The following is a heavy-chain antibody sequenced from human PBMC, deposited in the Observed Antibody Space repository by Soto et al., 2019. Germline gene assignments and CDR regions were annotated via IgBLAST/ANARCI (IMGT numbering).Heavy chain of an antibody. V-gene: IGHV4-59*08. CDR3: ARHYPHQTGRDDYWYFDL. CDR2: IYYSGST. CDR1: GGSISSYY. D-gene: IGHD7-27*01. J-gene: IGHJ2*01. Sequence: SETLSLTCTVSGGSISSYYWSWIRQPPGKGLEWIGYIYYSGSTNYNPSLKSRVTISVDTSKNQFSLKLSSVTAADTAVYYCARHYPHQTGRDDYWYFDLWGRGTLVTVSS.